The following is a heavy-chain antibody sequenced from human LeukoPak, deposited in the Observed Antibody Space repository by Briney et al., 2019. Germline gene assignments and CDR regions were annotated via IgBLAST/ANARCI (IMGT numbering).Heavy chain of an antibody. D-gene: IGHD3-22*01. CDR2: ISTDGSST. Sequence: PGGSLRLSCAASGFTSSSYWMHWVRQAPGKGLLWVSRISTDGSSTTYADSVKGRFTISRDNAKNTLYLQMNSLRAEDTAVYYCARAPGSGYYYWGQGTLVTVSS. V-gene: IGHV3-74*01. J-gene: IGHJ4*02. CDR1: GFTSSSYW. CDR3: ARAPGSGYYY.